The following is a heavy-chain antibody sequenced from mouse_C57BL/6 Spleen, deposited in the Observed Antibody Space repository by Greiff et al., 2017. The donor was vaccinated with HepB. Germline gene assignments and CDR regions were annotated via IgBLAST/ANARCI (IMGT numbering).Heavy chain of an antibody. J-gene: IGHJ2*01. CDR1: GYAFTNYL. CDR3: ARWYYGSTDY. Sequence: QVQLKESGAELVRPGTSVKVSCKASGYAFTNYLIEWVKQRPGQGLEWIGVINPGSGGTNYNEKFKGKATLTADKSSSTAYMQLSSLTSEDSAVYFCARWYYGSTDYWGQGTTLTVSS. D-gene: IGHD1-1*01. CDR2: INPGSGGT. V-gene: IGHV1-54*01.